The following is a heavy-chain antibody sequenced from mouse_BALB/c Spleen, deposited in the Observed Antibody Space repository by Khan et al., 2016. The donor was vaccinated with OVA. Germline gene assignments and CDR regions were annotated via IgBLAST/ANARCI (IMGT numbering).Heavy chain of an antibody. CDR1: GYTFTDYA. J-gene: IGHJ3*01. CDR2: ISTNYGDA. D-gene: IGHD1-1*02. CDR3: TRGGRLAY. Sequence: QVRLQQSGAELVRPGVSVKISCKGSGYTFTDYAMHWMKQSHAKTLEWIGVISTNYGDADYNQKFQGKASMTVDKSSSTAYMELARLTSEDSAIYYCTRGGRLAYWGQGTLVTVSA. V-gene: IGHV1S137*01.